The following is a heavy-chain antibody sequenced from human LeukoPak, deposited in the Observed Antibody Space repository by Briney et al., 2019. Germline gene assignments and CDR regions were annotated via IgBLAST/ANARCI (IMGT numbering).Heavy chain of an antibody. J-gene: IGHJ4*02. Sequence: PSETLSLACTVSGGSISSYYWSWIRQPPGKGLEWIGYIYYSGTTNYNPSLKSRVTISVDTSKNQFSPKLSSVTAADTAVYYCARGVYIAAAQYGYWGQGTLVTVSS. CDR3: ARGVYIAAAQYGY. D-gene: IGHD6-13*01. CDR2: IYYSGTT. V-gene: IGHV4-59*01. CDR1: GGSISSYY.